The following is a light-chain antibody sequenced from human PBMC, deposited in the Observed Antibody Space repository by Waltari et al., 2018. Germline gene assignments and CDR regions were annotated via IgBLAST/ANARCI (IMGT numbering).Light chain of an antibody. V-gene: IGKV3-20*01. CDR1: QAIGHNF. CDR2: GAS. J-gene: IGKJ4*01. CDR3: EQYDGSVLT. Sequence: IVLTQSPDTLSLSPGERATLSCRASQAIGHNFLVWYQQKPGQAPRLLIHGASRRATGVPDGFSGSGSGTDFALTISRLEVEDFAVYYCEQYDGSVLTFGGGTKLEIK.